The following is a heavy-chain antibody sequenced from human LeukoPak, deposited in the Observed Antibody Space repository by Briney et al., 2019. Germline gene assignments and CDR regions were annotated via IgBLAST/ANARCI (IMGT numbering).Heavy chain of an antibody. CDR1: GFTSSSHA. Sequence: QPGRSLRLSCAASGFTSSSHAMHWVRQAPGKGLEWVAVISYDGTNKYYADSVKGRFNISRDNSKNTVYLQMNSLRAEDTAVYYCAKGRYYPKDFFDYWGQGTLVTVSS. CDR3: AKGRYYPKDFFDY. D-gene: IGHD3-10*01. J-gene: IGHJ4*02. V-gene: IGHV3-30*18. CDR2: ISYDGTNK.